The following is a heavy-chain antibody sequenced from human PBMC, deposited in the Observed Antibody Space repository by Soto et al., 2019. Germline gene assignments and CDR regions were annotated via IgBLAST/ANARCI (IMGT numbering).Heavy chain of an antibody. J-gene: IGHJ6*02. V-gene: IGHV1-69*01. CDR2: VSTPFRTS. CDR1: GVSFNNNG. D-gene: IGHD3-10*01. CDR3: ARVLYYGSGSYSPYGMDV. Sequence: QVQLVQSGAEVKKPGSSVKVSCKTSGVSFNNNGIGWVRQAPGHGLEWMGGVSTPFRTSNYARKFQGTLSITADASTGTVNMELSSLTSEDTAQYYCARVLYYGSGSYSPYGMDVWGQGTTVTVSS.